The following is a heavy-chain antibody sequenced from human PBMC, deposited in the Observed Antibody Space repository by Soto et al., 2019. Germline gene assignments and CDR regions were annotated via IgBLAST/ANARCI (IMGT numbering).Heavy chain of an antibody. CDR3: ARAPYDILTGYRIFWFDP. CDR1: GGSVSSGSYY. D-gene: IGHD3-9*01. V-gene: IGHV4-61*01. Sequence: ETLSLTCTVSGGSVSSGSYYWSWIRQPPGKGLEWIGYIYYSGSTNYNPSLKSRVTISVDTSKNQFSLKLSSVTAADTAVYYCARAPYDILTGYRIFWFDPWGQGTLVTVSS. J-gene: IGHJ5*02. CDR2: IYYSGST.